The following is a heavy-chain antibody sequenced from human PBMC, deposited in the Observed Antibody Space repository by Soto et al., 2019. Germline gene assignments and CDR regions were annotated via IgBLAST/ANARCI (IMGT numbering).Heavy chain of an antibody. V-gene: IGHV3-33*01. Sequence: GGSLRLSCAASGFTFSSYGMRWVRQAPGKGLEWVAVIWYDGSNKYYADSVKGRFTISRDNSKNTLYLQMNSLRAEDTAVYYCAREVRNYGMDVWVQGTTVTVSS. CDR3: AREVRNYGMDV. CDR2: IWYDGSNK. D-gene: IGHD3-22*01. CDR1: GFTFSSYG. J-gene: IGHJ6*02.